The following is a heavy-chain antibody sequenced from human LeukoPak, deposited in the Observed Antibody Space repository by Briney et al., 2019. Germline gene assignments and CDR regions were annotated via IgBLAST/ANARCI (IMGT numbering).Heavy chain of an antibody. J-gene: IGHJ1*01. CDR2: INPDGRAT. CDR3: ASSHDSAGND. CDR1: GFTFSTPW. V-gene: IGHV3-7*01. Sequence: GGSLRLSCAASGFTFSTPWRSWVGHAPGEGLEWLANINPDGRATFYVASVKGRFIISRDNAKNSLFLQMSSLRDDDTALYYCASSHDSAGNDWGQGTVVTVYS. D-gene: IGHD2-15*01.